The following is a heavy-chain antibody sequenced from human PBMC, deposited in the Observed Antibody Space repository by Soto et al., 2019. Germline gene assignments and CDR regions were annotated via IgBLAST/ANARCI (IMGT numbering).Heavy chain of an antibody. V-gene: IGHV1-18*01. Sequence: ASVKVSCKASGYTFTSYGISWVRQAPGQGLEWMGWISAYNGNTNYAQKLQGRVTMTTDTSTSTAYMELGSLRSDDTAVYYCASDLLGIDAFDIWGQGTMVTVSS. D-gene: IGHD7-27*01. CDR2: ISAYNGNT. J-gene: IGHJ3*02. CDR1: GYTFTSYG. CDR3: ASDLLGIDAFDI.